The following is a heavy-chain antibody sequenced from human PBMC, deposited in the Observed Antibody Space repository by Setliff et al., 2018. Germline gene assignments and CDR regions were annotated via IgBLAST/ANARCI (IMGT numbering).Heavy chain of an antibody. D-gene: IGHD2-2*01. J-gene: IGHJ5*02. V-gene: IGHV1-69*06. CDR3: AREKGPAAHWNWFDP. CDR2: IIPIFGTA. CDR1: GYTFTSYG. Sequence: SVKVSCKASGYTFTSYGISWVRQAPGQGLEWMGRIIPIFGTANYAQKFQGRVTITADKSTSTAHMELSSLRSEDTAVYYCAREKGPAAHWNWFDPWGQGTLVTVSS.